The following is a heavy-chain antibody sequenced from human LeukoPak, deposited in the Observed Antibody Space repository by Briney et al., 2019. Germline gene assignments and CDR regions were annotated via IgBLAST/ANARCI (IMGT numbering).Heavy chain of an antibody. J-gene: IGHJ3*01. D-gene: IGHD2-15*01. Sequence: GASVKVSCKASGYTFTGYYMHWVRQAPGQGLEWVGWIDPNSGGTNYAQKFQGRVTMTRDTSISTAYMELSRLRSDDTAVYYCASPLPYCSGSDCYSYAFDVWGQGTMVTVSS. CDR3: ASPLPYCSGSDCYSYAFDV. CDR1: GYTFTGYY. CDR2: IDPNSGGT. V-gene: IGHV1-2*02.